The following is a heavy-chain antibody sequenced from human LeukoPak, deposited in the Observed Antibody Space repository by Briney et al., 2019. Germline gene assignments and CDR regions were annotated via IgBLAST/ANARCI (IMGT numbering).Heavy chain of an antibody. V-gene: IGHV4-38-2*02. CDR1: GYSISSGYY. CDR3: ARKREYSPCEY. CDR2: IYHSGST. J-gene: IGHJ4*02. Sequence: SETLSLTCTVSGYSISSGYYWGWIRQPPGKGLEWIGSIYHSGSTYYNPSLKSRVTISVDTSNNQFSLKLSSVTAADTAVYYCARKREYSPCEYWGQGTLVTVSP. D-gene: IGHD4-11*01.